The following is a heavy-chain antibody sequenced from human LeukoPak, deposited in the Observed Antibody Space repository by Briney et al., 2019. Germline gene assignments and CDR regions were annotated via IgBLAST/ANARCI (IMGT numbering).Heavy chain of an antibody. Sequence: GESLKISCKGSGYSFTNYWIAWVRQMPGKGLEWMGIIYPGDSGTRYSPSFQGQVTISADKSISTAYLQWSSLKASDTAMYYCARLYYYYMDVWGKGTTVTVSS. CDR2: IYPGDSGT. CDR1: GYSFTNYW. V-gene: IGHV5-51*01. J-gene: IGHJ6*03. CDR3: ARLYYYYMDV.